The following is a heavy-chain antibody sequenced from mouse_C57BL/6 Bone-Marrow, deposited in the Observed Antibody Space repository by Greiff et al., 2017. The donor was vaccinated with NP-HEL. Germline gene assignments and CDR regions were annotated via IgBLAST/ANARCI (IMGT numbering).Heavy chain of an antibody. V-gene: IGHV1-76*01. D-gene: IGHD2-1*01. CDR3: ARGGNPDAMDY. CDR1: GYTFTDYY. Sequence: VQLQQSGAELVRPGASVKLSCKASGYTFTDYYINWVKQRPGQGLEWIARIYPGSGNTYYNEKFKGKATLTAEKSSSTAYMQLSSLTSEDSAVYFCARGGNPDAMDYWGQGTSVTVSS. CDR2: IYPGSGNT. J-gene: IGHJ4*01.